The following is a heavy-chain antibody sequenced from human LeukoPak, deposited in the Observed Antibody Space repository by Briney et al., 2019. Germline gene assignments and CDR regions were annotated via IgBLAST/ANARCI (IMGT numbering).Heavy chain of an antibody. J-gene: IGHJ4*02. CDR1: GFTFSSYS. CDR3: ARYDILTGYYKEGVFDY. CDR2: ISSSSSSTI. D-gene: IGHD3-9*01. V-gene: IGHV3-48*04. Sequence: GGSLRLSCAASGFTFSSYSMNWVRQAPGKGLEWVSYISSSSSSTIYYADSVKGRFTISRDNAKNSLYLQMNSLRAEDTAVYYCARYDILTGYYKEGVFDYWGQGTLVTVSS.